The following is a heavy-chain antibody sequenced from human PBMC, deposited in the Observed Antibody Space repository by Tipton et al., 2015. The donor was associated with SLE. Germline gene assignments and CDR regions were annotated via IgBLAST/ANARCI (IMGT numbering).Heavy chain of an antibody. Sequence: GSLRLSCAASGFTVSHYYISWIRQTPGKGLEWISIIYTGGVTYYAESVKGRFTVSRDNSKNTVYLQTHNLTTDDTAVYFCAREGTGYPFDSWGQGTLVTVSS. CDR1: GFTVSHYY. CDR3: AREGTGYPFDS. CDR2: IYTGGVT. V-gene: IGHV3-66*01. J-gene: IGHJ4*02. D-gene: IGHD1-14*01.